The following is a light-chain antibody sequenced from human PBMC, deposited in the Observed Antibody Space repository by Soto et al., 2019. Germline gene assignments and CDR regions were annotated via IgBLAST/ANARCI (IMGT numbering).Light chain of an antibody. Sequence: EIVLTQSPGTLSLSPGEGATLSCRASQSLSSSYLAWYQQKPGQAPRLLIYRASTRTTGIPARFSGSGSGTEFTLTINSLQSEDFAVYYCHQRSNWPPDTFGQGTRLEIK. CDR3: HQRSNWPPDT. CDR2: RAS. V-gene: IGKV3D-20*02. J-gene: IGKJ5*01. CDR1: QSLSSSY.